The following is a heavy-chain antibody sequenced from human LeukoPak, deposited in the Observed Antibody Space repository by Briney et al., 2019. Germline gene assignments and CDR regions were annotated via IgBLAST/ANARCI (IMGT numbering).Heavy chain of an antibody. J-gene: IGHJ4*02. D-gene: IGHD6-13*01. Sequence: GGSLRLSCAASGFTFSTYAMTWARQAPGQGLEWVSSITGSGDSTYHVDSVKGRFTISRDNPRNTLYLQMNSLRAEDTALYYCAKRYSSSWQKYFDYWGQGTLVTVSS. CDR2: ITGSGDST. V-gene: IGHV3-23*01. CDR3: AKRYSSSWQKYFDY. CDR1: GFTFSTYA.